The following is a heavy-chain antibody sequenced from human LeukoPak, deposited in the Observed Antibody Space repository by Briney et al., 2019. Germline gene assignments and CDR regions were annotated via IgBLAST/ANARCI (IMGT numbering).Heavy chain of an antibody. Sequence: PSETLSLTCAVYGGSFSGYYWSWIRQPPGKGLEWIGEINHSGSTDYNPSLKSRATISVDTSKNQLSLKLSSVTAADTAVYYCARTDYYGSGSLDYWGQGTLVTVSS. CDR2: INHSGST. J-gene: IGHJ4*02. V-gene: IGHV4-34*01. CDR1: GGSFSGYY. D-gene: IGHD3-10*01. CDR3: ARTDYYGSGSLDY.